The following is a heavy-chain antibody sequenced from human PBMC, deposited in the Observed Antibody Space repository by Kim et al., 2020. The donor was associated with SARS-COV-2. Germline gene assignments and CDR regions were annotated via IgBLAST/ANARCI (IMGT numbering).Heavy chain of an antibody. CDR3: ARVICSSTSCYVHWFDP. Sequence: LKSRVTISVDTAKTQFSLKLSSVTAADTAVYYCARVICSSTSCYVHWFDPWGQGTLVTVSS. V-gene: IGHV4-31*02. J-gene: IGHJ5*02. D-gene: IGHD2-2*01.